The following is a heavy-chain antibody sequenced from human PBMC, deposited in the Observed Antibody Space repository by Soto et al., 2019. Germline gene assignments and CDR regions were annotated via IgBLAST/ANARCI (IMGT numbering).Heavy chain of an antibody. CDR1: GYSLTSGYY. V-gene: IGHV4-38-2*02. CDR2: VYHNGNT. J-gene: IGHJ4*02. CDR3: ARDYSSRRGFCAC. Sequence: SETLSLTCAVSGYSLTSGYYWGWIRQPPGRGLEWIGSVYHNGNTYYNPSLKSRVTISVDTSKNQFSLKLRSVTAADTAVYYCARDYSSRRGFCACWGQGTLVTVSS. D-gene: IGHD6-13*01.